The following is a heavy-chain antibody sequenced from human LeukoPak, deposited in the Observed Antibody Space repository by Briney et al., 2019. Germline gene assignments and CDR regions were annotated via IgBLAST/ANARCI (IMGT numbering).Heavy chain of an antibody. J-gene: IGHJ4*02. Sequence: GGSLRLSCAASGLTFSSYGMSWVRQAPGKGLEWVSTLSGSDGTTYYAGPVKGRFTVSRDSTKNTFYLQMNSLRAEDTAVYYCAKRAPLYSSTPGNYFDSWGQGTLVTVSS. D-gene: IGHD6-19*01. V-gene: IGHV3-23*01. CDR3: AKRAPLYSSTPGNYFDS. CDR2: LSGSDGTT. CDR1: GLTFSSYG.